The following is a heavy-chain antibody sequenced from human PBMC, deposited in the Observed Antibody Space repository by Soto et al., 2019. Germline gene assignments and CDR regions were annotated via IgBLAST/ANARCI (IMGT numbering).Heavy chain of an antibody. CDR3: ANPVASTGVFSYYYYGMDV. CDR1: GFTFSSYA. V-gene: IGHV3-23*01. Sequence: QPGGSLRLSCAASGFTFSSYAMSWVRQAPGKGLEWVSAISGSGGSTYYADSVKGRFTISRDNSKNTLYLQMNSLRAEGTAVYYCANPVASTGVFSYYYYGMDVWGQGTTVTVSS. J-gene: IGHJ6*02. CDR2: ISGSGGST. D-gene: IGHD6-19*01.